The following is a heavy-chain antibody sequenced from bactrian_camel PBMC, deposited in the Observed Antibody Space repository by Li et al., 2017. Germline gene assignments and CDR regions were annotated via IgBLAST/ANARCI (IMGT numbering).Heavy chain of an antibody. Sequence: VQLVESGGGSVQAGGSLRPSCTASGSSGPIGCMGWFRQAPGKERAGVAAIIRSSGGTTYYGDTVGRFIISRDGDKNTIYLQMNSLKTEDTAMYICAADSFGRYISGGPCFPKGSSEYNFWGQGTQVTVS. V-gene: IGHV3-3*01. J-gene: IGHJ4*01. CDR1: GSSGPIGC. CDR2: IIRSSGGTT. CDR3: AADSFGRYISGGPCFPKGSSEYNF. D-gene: IGHD2*01.